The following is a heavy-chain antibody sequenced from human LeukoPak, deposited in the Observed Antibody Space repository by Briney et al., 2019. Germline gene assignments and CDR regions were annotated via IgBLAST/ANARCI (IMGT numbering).Heavy chain of an antibody. CDR1: GYTFTGYY. Sequence: GASVKVSCKASGYTFTGYYMHWVRPAPGQGLAWMGWINPNSGGTNYAQKFQGRVTMTRDTSISTAYMELSRLRSDDTAVYYCARDGGGLNDIQADYWGQGTLVTVSS. CDR2: INPNSGGT. D-gene: IGHD3-9*01. CDR3: ARDGGGLNDIQADY. V-gene: IGHV1-2*02. J-gene: IGHJ4*02.